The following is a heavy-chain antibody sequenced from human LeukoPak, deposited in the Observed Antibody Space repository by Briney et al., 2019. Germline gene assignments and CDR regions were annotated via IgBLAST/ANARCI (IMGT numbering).Heavy chain of an antibody. D-gene: IGHD3-22*01. V-gene: IGHV3-23*01. CDR2: ISASGVMT. Sequence: GGSLRLSCAASGFTFNNYAMTWVRQAPGKGLEWVSSISASGVMTYYADSVKGRFTVSRDNSKNSLYLQMSSLTAADTAVYYCAKRDYYDSSGYYHYWYFDLWGRGTLVTVSS. J-gene: IGHJ2*01. CDR3: AKRDYYDSSGYYHYWYFDL. CDR1: GFTFNNYA.